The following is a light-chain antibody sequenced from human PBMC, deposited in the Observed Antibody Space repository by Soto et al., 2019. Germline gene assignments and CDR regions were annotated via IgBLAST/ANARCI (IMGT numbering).Light chain of an antibody. J-gene: IGLJ3*02. CDR2: EVS. Sequence: QSALTQPPSASGSLGQSVTISCTGTSSDVGGYSYVSWFQQHPGKAPKLIIYEVSNRPSGVSIRFSGSKSGNTASLTVSGLQAEDEADYYCSSFTRSNTWVIGGGTKLTV. CDR3: SSFTRSNTWV. V-gene: IGLV2-8*01. CDR1: SSDVGGYSY.